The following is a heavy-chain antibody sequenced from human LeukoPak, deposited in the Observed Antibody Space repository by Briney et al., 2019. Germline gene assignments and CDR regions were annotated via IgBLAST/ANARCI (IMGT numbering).Heavy chain of an antibody. D-gene: IGHD4-23*01. CDR1: GGSFSGYY. Sequence: SETLSLTCAVYGGSFSGYYWSWIRQPPGKGLEWIGEINHSGSTNYNPSLKSRVTISVDTSKNQFSLKLSSVTAADTAVYYCARKNGGNSGGYFDYWGQGTLVTVSS. V-gene: IGHV4-34*01. J-gene: IGHJ4*02. CDR2: INHSGST. CDR3: ARKNGGNSGGYFDY.